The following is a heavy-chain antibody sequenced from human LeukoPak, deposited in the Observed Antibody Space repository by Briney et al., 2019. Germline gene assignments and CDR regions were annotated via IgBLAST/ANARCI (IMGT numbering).Heavy chain of an antibody. D-gene: IGHD5-12*01. CDR1: GFTFSSYA. V-gene: IGHV3-30-3*01. CDR2: ISYDGSNK. J-gene: IGHJ4*02. Sequence: GGSLRLSCAASGFTFSSYAMHWVRQAPGKGLEWVAVISYDGSNKYYADSVKGRFTISRDNSKNTLYLQMNSLRAEDTAVYYCAKDRYSGYDRNVFDYWGQGTLVTVSS. CDR3: AKDRYSGYDRNVFDY.